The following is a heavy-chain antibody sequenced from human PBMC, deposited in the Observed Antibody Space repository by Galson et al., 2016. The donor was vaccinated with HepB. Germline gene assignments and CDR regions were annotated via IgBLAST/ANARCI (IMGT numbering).Heavy chain of an antibody. V-gene: IGHV4-59*12. CDR1: GGSISSYY. J-gene: IGHJ4*02. CDR2: IYYSGST. Sequence: SETLSLTCTVSGGSISSYYWSWIRQPPGKGLEWIGYIYYSGSTNYNPSLKSRATISVDTSKNQISLKLTSVTAADTAVYYRARVPGIGARRVRSDYWGQGTLVTVSS. CDR3: ARVPGIGARRVRSDY. D-gene: IGHD6-6*01.